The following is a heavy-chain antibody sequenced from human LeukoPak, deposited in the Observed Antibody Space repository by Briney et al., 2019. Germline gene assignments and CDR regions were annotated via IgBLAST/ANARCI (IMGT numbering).Heavy chain of an antibody. J-gene: IGHJ4*02. CDR2: IYTSGST. CDR3: ARSSTKGFDY. CDR1: GGSISSYY. V-gene: IGHV4-4*09. Sequence: SETLSLTCTVSGGSISSYYWSWIRQPPGKGLEWIGYIYTSGSTNYNPSLKSRVTISVDTSKNQFSLKLSSVTAADTAVYYCARSSTKGFDYWGQGTLVTVSS. D-gene: IGHD5-24*01.